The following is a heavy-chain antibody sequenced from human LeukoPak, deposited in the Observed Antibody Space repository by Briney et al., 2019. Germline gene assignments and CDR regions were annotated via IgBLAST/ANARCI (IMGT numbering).Heavy chain of an antibody. CDR3: AKDYYASGDYYDYDAFDI. Sequence: PGGSLRLSCAASGFXFINYAIGWVRQAPGKGLEWVSGIGHTGGRTYYADSVKGRFTISRDNSKNTLYLQMSSLRAEDTAVYYCAKDYYASGDYYDYDAFDIWGQGTMVTVSS. CDR2: IGHTGGRT. CDR1: GFXFINYA. V-gene: IGHV3-23*01. J-gene: IGHJ3*02. D-gene: IGHD3-10*01.